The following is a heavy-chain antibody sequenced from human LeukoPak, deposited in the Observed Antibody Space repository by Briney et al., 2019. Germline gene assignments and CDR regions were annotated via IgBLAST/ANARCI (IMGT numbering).Heavy chain of an antibody. Sequence: GGSLRLSCAASGFTFNDYAMHWVRQAPGKGLEWVSGISWDSGSIAYADSVKGRFTISRDNAKNSLYLQMSSLRAEDTALYYCVKAYDYWGQGTLVTVSS. CDR1: GFTFNDYA. CDR2: ISWDSGSI. CDR3: VKAYDY. J-gene: IGHJ4*02. V-gene: IGHV3-9*01.